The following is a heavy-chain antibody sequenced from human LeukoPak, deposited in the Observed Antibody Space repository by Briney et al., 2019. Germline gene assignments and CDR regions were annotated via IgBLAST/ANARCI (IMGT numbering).Heavy chain of an antibody. Sequence: ASVKVSCKASGYTFTGYYMHWVRQAPGQGLEWMGWINPNSGGTNYAQKFQGRVTMTRDTSISTAYMELSRLSSVTAADTAVYYCARDAPYYYDSSGYYHPWGQGTLVTVSS. J-gene: IGHJ5*02. D-gene: IGHD3-22*01. V-gene: IGHV1-2*02. CDR2: INPNSGGT. CDR1: GYTFTGYY. CDR3: ARDAPYYYDSSGYYHP.